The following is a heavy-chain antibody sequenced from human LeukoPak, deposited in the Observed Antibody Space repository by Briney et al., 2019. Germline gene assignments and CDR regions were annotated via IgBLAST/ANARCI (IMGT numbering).Heavy chain of an antibody. V-gene: IGHV3-21*05. CDR2: INTDSSDI. CDR1: GFTFSRYA. Sequence: GGSLRLSCAASGFTFSRYAMNWVRPAPGKGLQWVSYINTDSSDIHYADSVKGRFTISRDNARNTLYLQLSSLRAEDSAVYYCARDTFQPGLIDSWGQGTLVTVSS. CDR3: ARDTFQPGLIDS. D-gene: IGHD2-2*01. J-gene: IGHJ4*02.